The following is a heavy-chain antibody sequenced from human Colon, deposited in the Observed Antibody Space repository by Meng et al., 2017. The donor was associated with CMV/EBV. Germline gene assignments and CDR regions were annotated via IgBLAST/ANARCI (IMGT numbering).Heavy chain of an antibody. CDR2: ISGDGSDL. D-gene: IGHD5-12*01. CDR3: AREKRGYSGYNYYGMDV. CDR1: GFPFSNYY. Sequence: GESLKISCAASGFPFSNYYMSWIRLAPGKGLEWISYISGDGSDLFYGDSVRGRFTISRDNAKNSLYLQMNSLRAEDTAVYYCAREKRGYSGYNYYGMDVWGQGTTVTVSS. J-gene: IGHJ6*02. V-gene: IGHV3-11*04.